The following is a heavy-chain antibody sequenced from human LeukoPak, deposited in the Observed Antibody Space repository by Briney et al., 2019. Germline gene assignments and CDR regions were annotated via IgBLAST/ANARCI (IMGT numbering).Heavy chain of an antibody. J-gene: IGHJ5*02. CDR2: INTSGST. V-gene: IGHV4-61*02. D-gene: IGHD2/OR15-2a*01. CDR3: ARGRWTSSNNNWFDP. CDR1: GGSISSGSYY. Sequence: SETLSLTCTVSGGSISSGSYYWSWIRQPAGKGLEWIGRINTSGSTNYNPSLKSRVTISVDTSKNQFSLKLSSVTAADTAVYYCARGRWTSSNNNWFDPWGQGTLVTVSS.